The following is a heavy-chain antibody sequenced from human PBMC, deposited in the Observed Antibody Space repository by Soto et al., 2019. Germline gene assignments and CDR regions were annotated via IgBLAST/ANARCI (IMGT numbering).Heavy chain of an antibody. CDR3: ARGYCSSTSCQYYLDY. Sequence: ASVKVSCKASGYTFTGYAIHWVRQAPGQRLEWMGWINGGNGDTKYSQKFQGRVTITRDTSASTAYMELTSLGSEDTAIYHCARGYCSSTSCQYYLDYWGQGTQVTVSS. V-gene: IGHV1-3*01. D-gene: IGHD2-2*01. J-gene: IGHJ4*02. CDR2: INGGNGDT. CDR1: GYTFTGYA.